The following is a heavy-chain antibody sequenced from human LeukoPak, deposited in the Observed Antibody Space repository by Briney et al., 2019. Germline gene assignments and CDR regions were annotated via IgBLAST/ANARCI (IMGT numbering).Heavy chain of an antibody. J-gene: IGHJ4*02. V-gene: IGHV3-74*01. CDR2: ISSDGINT. Sequence: GGSLRLSCAVSGFTSSSGYMHWVRQPPGKGRVWVSRISSDGINTIYADSVKGRFTISRDDARNTLYLQMNSLRDADTAVYYCARYTGGGVYWGQGTLVTVSS. D-gene: IGHD2-2*02. CDR3: ARYTGGGVY. CDR1: GFTSSSGY.